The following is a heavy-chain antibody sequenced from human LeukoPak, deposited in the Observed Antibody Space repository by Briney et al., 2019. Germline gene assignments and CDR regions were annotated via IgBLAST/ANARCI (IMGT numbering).Heavy chain of an antibody. CDR1: GFTFSSYA. D-gene: IGHD3-10*01. J-gene: IGHJ4*02. V-gene: IGHV3-48*02. CDR2: ISSSGTTI. Sequence: GGSLRLSCAASGFTFSSYAMHWVRQAPGQGLEWVSYISSSGTTIYYADSVKGRFTISRDNAKNSLYLQMNSLRDEDTAVYYCARDVERTGGTYYYGSGSPRGWGQGTLVTVSS. CDR3: ARDVERTGGTYYYGSGSPRG.